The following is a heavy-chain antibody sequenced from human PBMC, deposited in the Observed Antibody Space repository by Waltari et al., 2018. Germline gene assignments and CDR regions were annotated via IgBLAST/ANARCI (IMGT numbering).Heavy chain of an antibody. CDR3: ASSPREAIFGVVITALGY. D-gene: IGHD3-3*01. V-gene: IGHV3-48*03. J-gene: IGHJ4*02. CDR2: ISSSGITI. Sequence: EVQLVESGGGLVQPGGSLRLSCAASGFTFSSYEMNWVRQAPGKGLEWVSYISSSGITIYYADSVKGRFTISRDNTKNSLYLQMNSLRAEDTAVYYCASSPREAIFGVVITALGYWGQGTLVTVSS. CDR1: GFTFSSYE.